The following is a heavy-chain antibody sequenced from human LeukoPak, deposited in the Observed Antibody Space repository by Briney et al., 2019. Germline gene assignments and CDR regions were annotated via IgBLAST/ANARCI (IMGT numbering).Heavy chain of an antibody. D-gene: IGHD3-3*01. V-gene: IGHV3-74*01. CDR1: GFTFSSYW. J-gene: IGHJ4*02. Sequence: GGSLRLSCAASGFTFSSYWMHWVRQAPGKGLVWVSRVNSDGSSTSYADSVKGRFTISRDNAKNTLYLQMNSLRAEDTAVYYCAREVRDFWSGYYFDYWGQGTLVTVSS. CDR2: VNSDGSST. CDR3: AREVRDFWSGYYFDY.